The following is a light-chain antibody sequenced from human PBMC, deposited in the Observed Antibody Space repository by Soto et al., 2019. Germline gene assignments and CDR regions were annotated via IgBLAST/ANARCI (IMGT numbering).Light chain of an antibody. CDR2: KAS. CDR3: QQYNTYPWM. CDR1: QSVTRR. Sequence: DIQMTQSPSTLAGSVGDRVTITGGASQSVTRRLAWYQQRPGEAPKLLMYKASSLESGVPSRFSGRGSGTEFTLTISSLQPDDFATYYCQQYNTYPWMFGQGTKVDIK. J-gene: IGKJ1*01. V-gene: IGKV1-5*03.